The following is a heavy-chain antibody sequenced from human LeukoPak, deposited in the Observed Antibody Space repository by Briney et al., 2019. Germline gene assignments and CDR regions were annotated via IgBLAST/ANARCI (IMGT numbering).Heavy chain of an antibody. J-gene: IGHJ3*02. V-gene: IGHV3-30*18. CDR1: GFTFSSYA. CDR3: AKPKYDSSGYYYGGAFDI. D-gene: IGHD3-22*01. CDR2: ISYDGSNK. Sequence: GRSLRLSCAASGFTFSSYAMHWVRQAPGKGLEWVAVISYDGSNKYYADSVKGRFTISRDNSKNTLYLQMNSLRAEDTAVYYCAKPKYDSSGYYYGGAFDIWGQGTMVTVSS.